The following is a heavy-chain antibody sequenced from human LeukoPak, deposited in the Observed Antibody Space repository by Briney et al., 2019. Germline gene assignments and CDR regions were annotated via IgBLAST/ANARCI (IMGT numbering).Heavy chain of an antibody. J-gene: IGHJ5*02. CDR3: ARSEWLVPWFDP. V-gene: IGHV4-39*07. CDR2: IYHSGST. D-gene: IGHD6-19*01. CDR1: GGSISSSSYY. Sequence: SETLSLTCTVSGGSISSSSYYWGWIRQPPGKGLEWIGSIYHSGSTYYNPSLKSRVTISVDTSKNQFSLKMSSVTAADTAVYYCARSEWLVPWFDPWGQGTLVTVSS.